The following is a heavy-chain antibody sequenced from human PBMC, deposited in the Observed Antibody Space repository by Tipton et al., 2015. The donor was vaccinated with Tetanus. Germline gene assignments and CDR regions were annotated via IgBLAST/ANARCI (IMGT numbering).Heavy chain of an antibody. CDR2: IYYSGST. CDR3: SSLVARPTSPSYLDV. J-gene: IGHJ6*02. CDR1: GGSLSISNFY. Sequence: TLSLTCTVSGGSLSISNFYWDWIRQPPGKGLEWIGTIYYSGSTYYNPSLQSRVTISVDMSKNHFSLKLSYVTAADTAFYYCSSLVARPTSPSYLDVWGQATTLTVFS. D-gene: IGHD6-6*01. V-gene: IGHV4-39*01.